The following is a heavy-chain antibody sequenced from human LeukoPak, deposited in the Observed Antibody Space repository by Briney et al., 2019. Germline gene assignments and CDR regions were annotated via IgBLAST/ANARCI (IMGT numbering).Heavy chain of an antibody. D-gene: IGHD3-22*01. CDR1: GFTFSSYW. CDR2: IKQDGSEK. V-gene: IGHV3-7*03. CDR3: ARGGGYYWMTTNYYFDY. Sequence: QTGGSLRLSCAASGFTFSSYWMSWVRQAPGKGLEWVANIKQDGSEKYYVDSVKGRFTISRDNAKNSLYLQMNSLRAEDTAVYYCARGGGYYWMTTNYYFDYWGQGTLVTVSS. J-gene: IGHJ4*02.